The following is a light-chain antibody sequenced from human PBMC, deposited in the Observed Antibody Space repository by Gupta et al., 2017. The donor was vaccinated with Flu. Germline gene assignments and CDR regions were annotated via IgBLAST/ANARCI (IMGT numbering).Light chain of an antibody. J-gene: IGLJ1*01. CDR3: SSYTSSGTTYV. CDR1: SSDIGTYHY. CDR2: GVS. V-gene: IGLV2-14*01. Sequence: SSDIGTYHYVSWYQQHPVKAPKLIIYGVSHRPSGVSDRFSGSKSGNTASLTISGLQAEDEADYSCSSYTSSGTTYVFGTGTTVTVL.